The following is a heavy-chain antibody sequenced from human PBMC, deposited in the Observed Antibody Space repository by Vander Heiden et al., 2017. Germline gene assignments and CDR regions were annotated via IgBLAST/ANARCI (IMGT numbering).Heavy chain of an antibody. J-gene: IGHJ4*02. Sequence: EVQLVESGGGLVKPGRSLRLSCTASGFTFGDYAMSWFRQAPGKGLGWVGFIRSKAYGGTTEYAASVKGRFTISRDDSKSIAYLQMNSLKTEDTAVYYCTRGDFWSGYYSDYWGQGTLVTVSS. CDR3: TRGDFWSGYYSDY. V-gene: IGHV3-49*05. CDR1: GFTFGDYA. D-gene: IGHD3-3*01. CDR2: IRSKAYGGTT.